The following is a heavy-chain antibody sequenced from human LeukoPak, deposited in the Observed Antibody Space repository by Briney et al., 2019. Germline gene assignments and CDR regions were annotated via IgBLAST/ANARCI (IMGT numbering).Heavy chain of an antibody. Sequence: TGGPLRLSCVVTGLTFSSYEVNWVRQARGKGLEWISYIGGTGSDKYYADAVKGRFTISRDNARNSLYLQMNSLRAEDTAVYYCASPRSSGYRHWGQGTLVTVSS. D-gene: IGHD3-22*01. V-gene: IGHV3-48*03. CDR1: GLTFSSYE. CDR3: ASPRSSGYRH. J-gene: IGHJ4*02. CDR2: IGGTGSDK.